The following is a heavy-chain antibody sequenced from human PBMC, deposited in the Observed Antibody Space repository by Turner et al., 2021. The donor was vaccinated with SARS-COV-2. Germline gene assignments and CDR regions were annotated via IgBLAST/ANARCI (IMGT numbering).Heavy chain of an antibody. V-gene: IGHV4-39*01. CDR2: IYYSGST. J-gene: IGHJ4*02. CDR1: GGSISSSSYY. D-gene: IGHD5-18*01. Sequence: QLQLQESGPGLVKPSETLSLPCTVSGGSISSSSYYWGWIRQPPGQGLEWIGSIYYSGSTYYNPSLKSRVTISVDTSKNQFSLKLSAVTAADTAVFYCARGGGYSYGALDYWGQGTLVTVSS. CDR3: ARGGGYSYGALDY.